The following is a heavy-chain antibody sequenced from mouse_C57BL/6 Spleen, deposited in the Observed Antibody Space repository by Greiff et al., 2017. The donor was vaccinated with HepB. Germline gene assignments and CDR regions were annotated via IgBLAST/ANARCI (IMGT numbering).Heavy chain of an antibody. Sequence: VQLQQSGPELVKPGASVKISCKASGYSFTDYNMNWVKQINGKSLEWIGVINPNYGTTSYNQKFKGKATLTVDQSSSTAYMQLNSLTSEDSAVYYCARRGGSSPYWYFDVWGTGTTVTVSS. CDR3: ARRGGSSPYWYFDV. V-gene: IGHV1-39*01. CDR2: INPNYGTT. CDR1: GYSFTDYN. D-gene: IGHD1-1*01. J-gene: IGHJ1*03.